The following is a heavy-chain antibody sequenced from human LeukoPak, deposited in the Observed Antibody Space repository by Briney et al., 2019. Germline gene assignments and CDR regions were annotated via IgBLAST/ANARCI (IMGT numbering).Heavy chain of an antibody. V-gene: IGHV3-64*01. CDR3: ARDGGGGRYDY. Sequence: PGGSLRLSCAASGFTFSSYGMHWVRQAPGKGLEYVSAIISNGGSTYYANSVKGRFTISRDDSKNTLYLQMGSLRPEDMAVYYCARDGGGGRYDYWGQGTLVTVSS. CDR2: IISNGGST. J-gene: IGHJ4*02. D-gene: IGHD4-23*01. CDR1: GFTFSSYG.